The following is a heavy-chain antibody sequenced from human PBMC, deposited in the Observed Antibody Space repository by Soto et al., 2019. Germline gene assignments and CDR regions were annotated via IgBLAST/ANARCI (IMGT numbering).Heavy chain of an antibody. CDR1: GFTFSSYG. CDR3: GKNGGGDWEDAFDI. V-gene: IGHV3-30*18. J-gene: IGHJ3*02. Sequence: QVQLVESGGGVVQPGRSLRLSCAASGFTFSSYGMHWVRQAPGKGLEWVAVISYDGSNKYYADSVKGRFTISRDNSKYTLYLQMNSLRAEDTAVYYCGKNGGGDWEDAFDIWGQGTMVTVSS. CDR2: ISYDGSNK. D-gene: IGHD2-21*02.